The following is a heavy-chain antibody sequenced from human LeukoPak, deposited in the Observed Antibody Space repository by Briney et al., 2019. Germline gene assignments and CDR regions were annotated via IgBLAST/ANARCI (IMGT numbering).Heavy chain of an antibody. Sequence: SETLSLTCTVSGGSISSSSYYWGWIRQPPGKGLEWIGSIYYSGSTYYNPSLKSRVTIPVDTSKNQFSLKLSSVTAADTAVYYCARPGIAAAGNAFDIWGQGTMVTVSS. D-gene: IGHD6-13*01. CDR3: ARPGIAAAGNAFDI. V-gene: IGHV4-39*07. J-gene: IGHJ3*02. CDR2: IYYSGST. CDR1: GGSISSSSYY.